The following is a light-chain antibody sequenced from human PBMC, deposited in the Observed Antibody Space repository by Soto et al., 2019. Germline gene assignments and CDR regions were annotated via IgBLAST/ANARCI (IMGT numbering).Light chain of an antibody. CDR2: DVS. Sequence: QSALTQPRSVSGSPGQSVTISCTGTSSDVGGYNYVSWYQQHPVKAPKLMIYDVSKRPSWVPDRFSGSKSGNTASLTISGLQAEDEAYYDCSSYAGSFYVFGTGTKLTVL. J-gene: IGLJ1*01. CDR3: SSYAGSFYV. CDR1: SSDVGGYNY. V-gene: IGLV2-11*01.